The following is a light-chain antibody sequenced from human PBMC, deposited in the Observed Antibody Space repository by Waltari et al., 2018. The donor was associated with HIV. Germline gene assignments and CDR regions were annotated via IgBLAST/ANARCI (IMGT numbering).Light chain of an antibody. V-gene: IGKV1-39*01. CDR3: LQSYSSPLT. Sequence: DIQMTQSPSSLSASVGDRVTISCRTSQSINSFLNWYQQKPGKVPKLLIYGASTLESGVPSRFRGTGYGTDFSLTISNLQPEDFATYYCLQSYSSPLTFGPGTKVDIK. CDR2: GAS. CDR1: QSINSF. J-gene: IGKJ3*01.